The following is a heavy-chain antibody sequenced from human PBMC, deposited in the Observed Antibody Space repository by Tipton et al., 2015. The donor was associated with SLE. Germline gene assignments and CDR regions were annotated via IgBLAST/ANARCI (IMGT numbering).Heavy chain of an antibody. J-gene: IGHJ5*02. CDR3: ARDPAFPFRRFDP. D-gene: IGHD3-3*02. Sequence: TLSLTCAVSGYPIGTDYYWGWIRQPPGKGLGWLGSIYHSGTTYYNPSLKSRVTISVDKSKKEFSLKLTSVTAADTAVYYCARDPAFPFRRFDPWGQGTLVTVSS. CDR1: GYPIGTDYY. V-gene: IGHV4-38-2*02. CDR2: IYHSGTT.